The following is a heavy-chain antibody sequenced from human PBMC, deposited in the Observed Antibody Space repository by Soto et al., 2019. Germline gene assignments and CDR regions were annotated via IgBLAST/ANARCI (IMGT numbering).Heavy chain of an antibody. V-gene: IGHV1-2*04. J-gene: IGHJ4*02. Sequence: ASVKVSCKASGYTFTGYYMHWVRQAPGQGLEWMGWINPNSGGTNYAQKFQGWVTMTRDTSISTAYMELSRLRSDDTAVYYCARDSRGDSYGYGTFDYWGQGTLVTVS. CDR3: ARDSRGDSYGYGTFDY. CDR2: INPNSGGT. D-gene: IGHD5-18*01. CDR1: GYTFTGYY.